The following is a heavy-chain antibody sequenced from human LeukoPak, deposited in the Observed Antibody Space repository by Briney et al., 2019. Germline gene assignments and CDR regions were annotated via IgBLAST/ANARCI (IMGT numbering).Heavy chain of an antibody. Sequence: GGSLRLSCAASGFTFSDYYMSWIRQAPGKGLEWVSYISSSISYTNYADSVKGRFTISRDNAKNSLYLQMNSLRAEDTAVYYCARESIAVAGTDYWGQGTLVTVSS. V-gene: IGHV3-11*06. J-gene: IGHJ4*02. D-gene: IGHD6-19*01. CDR2: ISSSISYT. CDR3: ARESIAVAGTDY. CDR1: GFTFSDYY.